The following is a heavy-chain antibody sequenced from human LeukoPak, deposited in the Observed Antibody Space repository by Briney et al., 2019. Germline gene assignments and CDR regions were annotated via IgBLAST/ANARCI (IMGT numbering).Heavy chain of an antibody. J-gene: IGHJ4*02. CDR3: ASLTTVTQGYFDS. CDR2: IYYSGST. CDR1: GGSISSYY. V-gene: IGHV4-59*08. Sequence: PSETLSLTCAVSGGSISSYYWSWIREPPGKGLEWIGYIYYSGSTNYNPSLKSRLTISVDASKNQFSLKLSSVTATDTAVYYCASLTTVTQGYFDSWGQGTLVTVSS. D-gene: IGHD4-17*01.